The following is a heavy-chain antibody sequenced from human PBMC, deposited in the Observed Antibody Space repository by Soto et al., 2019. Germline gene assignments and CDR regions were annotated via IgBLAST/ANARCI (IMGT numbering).Heavy chain of an antibody. Sequence: QVQLQESGPGLVKPSQTLSLTCTVSGGSINSGGYYWSWIRQHPGKGLEWSGYIYYSGSTYYTPSLNIPLPISLETSKNQFSLQPRSVTPADTAVYCCATDHPKSNRIMDVWGQGTTVTVSS. CDR1: GGSINSGGYY. CDR3: ATDHPKSNRIMDV. V-gene: IGHV4-31*01. CDR2: IYYSGST. J-gene: IGHJ6*02.